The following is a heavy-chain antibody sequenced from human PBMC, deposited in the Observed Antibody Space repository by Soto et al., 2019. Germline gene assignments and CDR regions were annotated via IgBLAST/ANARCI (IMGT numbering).Heavy chain of an antibody. CDR3: ARHPPSEVWFGSKNGMDV. Sequence: PGESLKISCKGSGYSFTSYWISWVRQMPGKGLEWMGRIDPSDSYTNYSPSFQGHVTISADKSISTAYLQWSSLKASDTAMYYCARHPPSEVWFGSKNGMDVWGQGTTVTVSS. CDR2: IDPSDSYT. CDR1: GYSFTSYW. D-gene: IGHD3-10*01. V-gene: IGHV5-10-1*01. J-gene: IGHJ6*02.